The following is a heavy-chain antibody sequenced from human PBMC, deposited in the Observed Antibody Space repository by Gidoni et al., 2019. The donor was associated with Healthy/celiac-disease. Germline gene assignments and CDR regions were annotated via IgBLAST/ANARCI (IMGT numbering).Heavy chain of an antibody. CDR3: AKEPSLDIVVVPPED. CDR2: ISYDGSNK. D-gene: IGHD2-2*01. Sequence: QVQLVESGGGVVQPGRSLRRSCAASGFTFSSYGMHWVRQAPGKGLEWVAVISYDGSNKYYADSVKGRFTISRDNSKNTLYLQMNSLRAEDTAVYYCAKEPSLDIVVVPPEDWGQGTLVTVSS. CDR1: GFTFSSYG. J-gene: IGHJ4*02. V-gene: IGHV3-30*18.